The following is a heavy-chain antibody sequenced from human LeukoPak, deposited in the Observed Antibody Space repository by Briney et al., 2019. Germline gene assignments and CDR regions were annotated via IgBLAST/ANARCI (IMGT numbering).Heavy chain of an antibody. CDR2: IYYSGST. CDR1: GGSISSSSYY. D-gene: IGHD3-9*01. CDR3: ARVGDYDILTGSFDY. J-gene: IGHJ4*02. V-gene: IGHV4-39*07. Sequence: SETLSLTCTVSGGSISSSSYYWGWIRQPPGKGLEWIGSIYYSGSTYYNPSLKSRVTISVDTSKNQFSLKLSSVTAADTAVYYCARVGDYDILTGSFDYWGQGTLVTVSS.